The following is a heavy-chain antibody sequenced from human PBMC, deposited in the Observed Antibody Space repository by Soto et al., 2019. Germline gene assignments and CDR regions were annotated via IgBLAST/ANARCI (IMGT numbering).Heavy chain of an antibody. Sequence: QVQLQESGPGLVKPSQTLSLTCTVSGGYISSGGYFWSWIRQPPGKGLGWIGHVYNIGSTYSNPSLRSRVTISVDTSKNQFSLRLSFVTAADTAVYYCARGPAGDKVDYWRQGTLVTVSS. CDR3: ARGPAGDKVDY. CDR2: VYNIGST. V-gene: IGHV4-30-4*01. J-gene: IGHJ4*02. D-gene: IGHD6-19*01. CDR1: GGYISSGGYF.